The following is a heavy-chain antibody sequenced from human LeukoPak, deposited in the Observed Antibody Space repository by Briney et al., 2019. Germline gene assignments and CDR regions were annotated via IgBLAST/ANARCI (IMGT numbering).Heavy chain of an antibody. D-gene: IGHD1-26*01. CDR2: TRNKANSYTT. Sequence: GGSLRLSCAASGFTFSSYWMSWVRQAPGKGLEWVGRTRNKANSYTTEYAASVKGRFTISRDDSKNSLYLQMNSLKTEDTAVYYCARTGGLRGSLPFDYWGQGTLVTVSS. V-gene: IGHV3-72*01. CDR1: GFTFSSYW. CDR3: ARTGGLRGSLPFDY. J-gene: IGHJ4*02.